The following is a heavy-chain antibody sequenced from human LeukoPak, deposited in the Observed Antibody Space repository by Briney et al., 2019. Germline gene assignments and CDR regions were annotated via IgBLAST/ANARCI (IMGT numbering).Heavy chain of an antibody. CDR2: ISGSGGST. D-gene: IGHD1-26*01. CDR1: GFTFSSYA. V-gene: IGHV3-23*01. Sequence: PGGSLRLSCAASGFTFSSYAMSWVRQAPGKGLEWVSAISGSGGSTYYADSVKGRFTISRDNSKNTLYLQMNSLRAEDTAVYYCAKRLVEGSYWGSLGPFDYWGQGTLVTVSS. CDR3: AKRLVEGSYWGSLGPFDY. J-gene: IGHJ4*02.